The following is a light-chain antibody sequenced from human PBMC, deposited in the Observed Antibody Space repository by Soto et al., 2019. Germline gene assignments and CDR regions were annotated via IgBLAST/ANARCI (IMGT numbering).Light chain of an antibody. CDR2: GAS. J-gene: IGKJ3*01. CDR1: QSVGNN. CDR3: QQYNKWPLFT. V-gene: IGKV3-15*01. Sequence: EILMTQSPATLYVSPGERATLSCRASQSVGNNLAWYQQRPAQAPRLLIYGASTRATGIPARFSGSGSGTEFTLTISSLQSEDFAVYYCQQYNKWPLFTFGPGNRVDI.